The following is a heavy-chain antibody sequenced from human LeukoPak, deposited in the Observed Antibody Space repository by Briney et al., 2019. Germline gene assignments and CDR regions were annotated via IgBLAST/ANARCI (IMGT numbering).Heavy chain of an antibody. CDR3: ARRSGTAGAFDI. CDR1: GNSITTYW. J-gene: IGHJ3*02. Sequence: GESLKISCKASGNSITTYWIGWVRQKPGKGLEWMGLIFPGDSDTKYSPSFQGQVTISADKSISTAYLQWSSLKASDTAMYYCARRSGTAGAFDIWGQGTMVTVSS. D-gene: IGHD1-26*01. CDR2: IFPGDSDT. V-gene: IGHV5-51*01.